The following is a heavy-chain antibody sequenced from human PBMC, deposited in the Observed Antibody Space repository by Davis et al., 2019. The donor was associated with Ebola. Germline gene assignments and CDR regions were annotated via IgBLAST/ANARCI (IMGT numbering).Heavy chain of an antibody. V-gene: IGHV4-59*01. Sequence: SETLSLTCNVSGGSTSAYYWTWIRQPPGKGLEWIGSLFHTRSPDYNPSLKSRVTMSVATSTNQFFLKLASVTAADTAIYYCARDQGLTLCGPHLGPAFDIGGQGKTVTVSS. CDR2: LFHTRSP. D-gene: IGHD3/OR15-3a*01. J-gene: IGHJ3*02. CDR3: ARDQGLTLCGPHLGPAFDI. CDR1: GGSTSAYY.